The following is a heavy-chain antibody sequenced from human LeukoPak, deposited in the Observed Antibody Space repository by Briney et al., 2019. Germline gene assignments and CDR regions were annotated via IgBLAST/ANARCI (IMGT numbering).Heavy chain of an antibody. CDR2: IKQDGSEK. CDR1: GFTFSSYW. V-gene: IGHV3-7*01. D-gene: IGHD5-24*01. J-gene: IGHJ4*02. CDR3: ARDQSRWKRNFDY. Sequence: GGSLRLSCAASGFTFSSYWMSWVRQAPGEGLEWVANIKQDGSEKYYVDSVKGRFTISRDNAKNSLYLQMNSLRAEDTAVYYCARDQSRWKRNFDYWGQGTLVTVSS.